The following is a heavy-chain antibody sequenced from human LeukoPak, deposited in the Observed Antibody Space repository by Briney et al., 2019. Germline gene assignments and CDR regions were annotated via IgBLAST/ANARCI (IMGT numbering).Heavy chain of an antibody. V-gene: IGHV3-11*04. J-gene: IGHJ4*02. D-gene: IGHD3-22*01. CDR2: ISSSGSTI. Sequence: PGGSLRLSCAASGFTFSDYYMSWIRQAPGKGLEWVSYISSSGSTIYYADSVKGRFTIPRDNSKNTLYLQMGSLRAEDMAVYYCARGSRNYYDSSGYYYYWGQGTLVTVSS. CDR1: GFTFSDYY. CDR3: ARGSRNYYDSSGYYYY.